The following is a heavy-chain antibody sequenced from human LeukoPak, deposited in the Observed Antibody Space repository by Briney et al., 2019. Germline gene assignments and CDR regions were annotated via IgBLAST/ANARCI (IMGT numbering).Heavy chain of an antibody. CDR1: GGSFSGYY. D-gene: IGHD3-3*01. V-gene: IGHV4-34*01. J-gene: IGHJ5*02. CDR3: ARGDVMDFGVVTYNWFDP. CDR2: INHSGST. Sequence: SETLSLTCAVYGGSFSGYYWSWLRQPPGKGLEWIGEINHSGSTNYNPSLKSRVTISVDTSKNQFSLKLSSVTAADTAVYYCARGDVMDFGVVTYNWFDPWGQGTLVTVSS.